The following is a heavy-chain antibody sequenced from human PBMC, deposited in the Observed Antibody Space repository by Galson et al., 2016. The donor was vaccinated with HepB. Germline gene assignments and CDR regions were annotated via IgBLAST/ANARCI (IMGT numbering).Heavy chain of an antibody. CDR3: ARDSGCSGGKGCYVDY. D-gene: IGHD3-10*01. J-gene: IGHJ4*02. Sequence: SLRLSCAASGFTFSQYWMTWVRQAPGKGLEYVATIKEDGGEKYYVDSVKGRFTISRDNAKNSLYLQMNSLRAEDTAMYYCARDSGCSGGKGCYVDYWGQGTLVTVSS. V-gene: IGHV3-7*01. CDR2: IKEDGGEK. CDR1: GFTFSQYW.